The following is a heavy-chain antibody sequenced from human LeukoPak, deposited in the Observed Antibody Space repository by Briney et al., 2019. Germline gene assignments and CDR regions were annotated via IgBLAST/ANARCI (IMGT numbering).Heavy chain of an antibody. CDR2: INPDGGNT. V-gene: IGHV1-46*01. D-gene: IGHD5-24*01. CDR1: GYTFTNSY. Sequence: GASVKVSCKASGYTFTNSYIHWVRQAPGQVLEWMGLINPDGGNTNYAQNFQGRVTLTRDTSTSTVYMELSSLRSEDTAIYYCARIRDGYNDAYDIWGHGTVVTVPS. J-gene: IGHJ3*02. CDR3: ARIRDGYNDAYDI.